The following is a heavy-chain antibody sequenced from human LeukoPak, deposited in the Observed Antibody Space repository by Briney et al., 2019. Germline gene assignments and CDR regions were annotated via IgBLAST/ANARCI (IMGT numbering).Heavy chain of an antibody. D-gene: IGHD3-3*01. Sequence: SETLSLTCAVYGGSFSGYYWSWIRQPPGKGLEWIGEINHSGSTNYNPSLKSRVTISVDTSKNQFSLKLSFVTAADTAVYYCARHLITIFGVVTAAFDPWGQGTLVTVSS. CDR1: GGSFSGYY. CDR2: INHSGST. CDR3: ARHLITIFGVVTAAFDP. V-gene: IGHV4-34*01. J-gene: IGHJ5*02.